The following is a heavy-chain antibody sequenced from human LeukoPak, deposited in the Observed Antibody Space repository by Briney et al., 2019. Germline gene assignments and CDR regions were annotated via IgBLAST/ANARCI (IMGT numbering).Heavy chain of an antibody. V-gene: IGHV3-64D*06. J-gene: IGHJ4*02. D-gene: IGHD5-12*01. CDR1: GFTLSSYA. CDR2: ISSNGGTT. Sequence: GGSLGLSCSASGFTLSSYAVHWVRQAPGKGLEYVSGISSNGGTTHYADSVKGRFTISRDNSKNTLYLQMSSLRAEDTAVYYCVKDIGATIQAYFDYWGQGTLVTVSS. CDR3: VKDIGATIQAYFDY.